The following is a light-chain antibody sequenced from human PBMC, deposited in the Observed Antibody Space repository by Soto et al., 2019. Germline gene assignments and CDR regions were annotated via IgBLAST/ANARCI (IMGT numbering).Light chain of an antibody. CDR1: DDISNY. V-gene: IGKV1-33*01. CDR3: QQYNTYPLT. Sequence: DLQMTQSPSSLSASVGDRVTITCQASDDISNYLNWYQQKPGKAPKVLIYDASHLESGVPSRFSGGGSGTEFTFTISSLQAEDIATYYCQQYNTYPLTFGGGTTVEIK. CDR2: DAS. J-gene: IGKJ4*01.